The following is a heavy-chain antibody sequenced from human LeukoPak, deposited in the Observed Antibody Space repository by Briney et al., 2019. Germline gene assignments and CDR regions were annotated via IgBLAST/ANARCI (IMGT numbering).Heavy chain of an antibody. Sequence: PSETLSLTCAVYGGSFSGYYWSWIRQPPGKGLEWIGYIYYSGSTNYNPSLKSRVTISVDTSKNQFSLKLSSVTAADTAVYYCASFLVRSSWYFDLWGRGTLVTVSS. J-gene: IGHJ2*01. CDR3: ASFLVRSSWYFDL. D-gene: IGHD2-2*01. V-gene: IGHV4-59*01. CDR1: GGSFSGYY. CDR2: IYYSGST.